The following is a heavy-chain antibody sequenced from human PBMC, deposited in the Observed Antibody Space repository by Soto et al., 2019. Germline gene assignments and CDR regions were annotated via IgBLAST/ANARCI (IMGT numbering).Heavy chain of an antibody. CDR3: ARDLWGYCGTDCYPLDV. Sequence: QVQLQEPGPGLVKPSETLSLTCTVSGGTISRYYWSWIRQPPGKGLEWIGYMYNTGSTVYNPSFKSRVTISVDTSKNQFSLKLNSVTAADTAVYYCARDLWGYCGTDCYPLDVW. D-gene: IGHD2-21*02. V-gene: IGHV4-59*01. J-gene: IGHJ6*01. CDR1: GGTISRYY. CDR2: MYNTGST.